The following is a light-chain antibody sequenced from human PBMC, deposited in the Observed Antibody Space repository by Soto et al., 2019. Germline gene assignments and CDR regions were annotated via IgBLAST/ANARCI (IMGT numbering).Light chain of an antibody. Sequence: SQSPSSLSASVGDRVTISCRASQGVGNDLGWYQQKPGKAPKLLIYGASSLQSGIPSRFSGSGSGTDFTLTISSLQPEDFATYYCQQNCSTPRTFAQGTKV. CDR2: GAS. J-gene: IGKJ1*01. V-gene: IGKV1-39*01. CDR3: QQNCSTPRT. CDR1: QGVGND.